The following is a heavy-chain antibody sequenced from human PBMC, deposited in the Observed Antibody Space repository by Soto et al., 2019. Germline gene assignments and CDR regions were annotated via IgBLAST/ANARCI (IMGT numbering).Heavy chain of an antibody. J-gene: IGHJ4*02. CDR1: GFTFSSYA. Sequence: GGSPRPSCATSGFTFSSYAMSWVRQAPGKGLEWVSAISGSGGSTYYADSVKGRFTISRDNSKNTLYLQMNSLRAEDTAVYYCAKSGYYDSSGYRGPYYFDYWGQGTLVTVSS. CDR2: ISGSGGST. CDR3: AKSGYYDSSGYRGPYYFDY. D-gene: IGHD3-22*01. V-gene: IGHV3-23*01.